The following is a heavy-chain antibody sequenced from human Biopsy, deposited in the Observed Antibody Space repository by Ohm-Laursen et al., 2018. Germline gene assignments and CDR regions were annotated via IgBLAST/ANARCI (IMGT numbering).Heavy chain of an antibody. D-gene: IGHD3-9*01. CDR2: IITFFRTV. J-gene: IGHJ6*02. CDR3: APQTPRDPDILTGAYHYDMAV. Sequence: GASVKVSCKVSGGTFSNSAISWVRQAPGQGLEWMGGIITFFRTVNYAQNFKGRLTITADEFTDTAYMELRSLRSEDTAVYYCAPQTPRDPDILTGAYHYDMAVWGQGTTVTVSS. V-gene: IGHV1-69*13. CDR1: GGTFSNSA.